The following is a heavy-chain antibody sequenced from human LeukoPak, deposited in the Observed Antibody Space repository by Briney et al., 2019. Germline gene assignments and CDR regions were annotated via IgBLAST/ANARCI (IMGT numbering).Heavy chain of an antibody. CDR3: ARYTGALRDYYFDY. CDR1: GGAISSGDYY. J-gene: IGHJ4*02. D-gene: IGHD3-10*01. CDR2: IYYSGST. V-gene: IGHV4-30-4*01. Sequence: SQTLSLTCTVSGGAISSGDYYWSWIRQPPGKGLEWIGYIYYSGSTYYNPSLKSRVTISVDTSKNQFSLKLSSVTAADTAVYYYARYTGALRDYYFDYWGQGTLVTVSS.